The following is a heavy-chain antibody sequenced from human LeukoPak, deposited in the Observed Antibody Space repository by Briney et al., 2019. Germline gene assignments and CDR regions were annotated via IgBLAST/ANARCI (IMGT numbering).Heavy chain of an antibody. J-gene: IGHJ4*02. CDR2: IYPGDSST. D-gene: IGHD1-26*01. CDR3: ARRRDLYSGSYYPFDY. CDR1: EYSFTVYW. V-gene: IGHV5-51*01. Sequence: GESLKISCKGSEYSFTVYWIAWVRQMPGKGLEYMGIIYPGDSSTRYSPSFQGQVTISADNSISTAYLQWSSLKASDTAMYYCARRRDLYSGSYYPFDYWGQGTLVTVSS.